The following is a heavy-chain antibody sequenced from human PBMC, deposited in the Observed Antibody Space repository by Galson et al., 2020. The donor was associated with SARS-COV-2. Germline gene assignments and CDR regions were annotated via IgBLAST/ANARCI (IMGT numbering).Heavy chain of an antibody. J-gene: IGHJ5*02. V-gene: IGHV1-2*02. CDR1: GYTFTGYY. D-gene: IGHD3-22*01. CDR2: INPNSGGT. CDR3: ARQDGITMIVVVENWFDP. Sequence: ASMKVSCTASGYTFTGYYMHWVRQAPGQGLEWMGSINPNSGGTDYAQKVQGRVNMTRDTSISTAYMELSRLRSDDTAVYYCARQDGITMIVVVENWFDPWGQGTLVTVSS.